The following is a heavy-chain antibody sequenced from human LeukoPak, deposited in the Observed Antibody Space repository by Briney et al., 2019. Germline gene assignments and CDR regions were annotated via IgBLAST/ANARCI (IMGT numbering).Heavy chain of an antibody. V-gene: IGHV3-30*02. J-gene: IGHJ6*03. D-gene: IGHD2-2*01. CDR3: AKGPLIVVVPAAKDYWDYYMDV. CDR1: GFTFSSYG. Sequence: GGSLRLSCAASGFTFSSYGMHWVRQAPGKGLEWVAFIRYDGSNKYYADSVKGRFTISRDNSKNTLYLQMNSLRAEDTAVYYCAKGPLIVVVPAAKDYWDYYMDVWGKGTTVTVSS. CDR2: IRYDGSNK.